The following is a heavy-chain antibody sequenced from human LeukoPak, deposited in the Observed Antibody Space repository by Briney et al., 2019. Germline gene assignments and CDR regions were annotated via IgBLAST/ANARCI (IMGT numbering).Heavy chain of an antibody. CDR2: ISDDGRSK. Sequence: GGSLRLSCAASGFSFISYGMHWVRQAPGKGLEWVGVISDDGRSKDYADSVKGRFTISRDNSKDTLYLQMNSLRGEDTAVYYCAKRPSDYGDYVSYDYWGQGTLVTVSS. D-gene: IGHD4-17*01. V-gene: IGHV3-30*18. CDR1: GFSFISYG. CDR3: AKRPSDYGDYVSYDY. J-gene: IGHJ4*02.